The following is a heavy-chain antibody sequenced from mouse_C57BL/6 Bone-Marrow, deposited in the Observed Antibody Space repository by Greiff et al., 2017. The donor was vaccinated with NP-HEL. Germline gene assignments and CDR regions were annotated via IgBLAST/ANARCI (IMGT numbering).Heavy chain of an antibody. D-gene: IGHD2-1*01. CDR2: INPSTGGT. CDR3: AGNWFAY. J-gene: IGHJ3*01. Sequence: VQLQQSGPELVKPGASVKISCKASGYSFTGYYMNWVKQSPEKSLEWIGEINPSTGGTTYNQKFKAKATLTVDKSSSTAYMQLKSLTSEDAAVYYCAGNWFAYWGQGTLVTVSA. CDR1: GYSFTGYY. V-gene: IGHV1-42*01.